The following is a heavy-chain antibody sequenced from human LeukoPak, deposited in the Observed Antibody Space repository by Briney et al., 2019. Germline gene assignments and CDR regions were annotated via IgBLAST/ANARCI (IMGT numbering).Heavy chain of an antibody. Sequence: GASLRLSCAGSGFTFSSYSMNWVRQAPGKGLEWVSSISSSSSYIYYADSVKGRFTISRDNAKNSLYLQMNSLRAEDTAVYYCASISAVEFDYWGQGTLVTVSS. J-gene: IGHJ4*02. CDR3: ASISAVEFDY. CDR1: GFTFSSYS. CDR2: ISSSSSYI. V-gene: IGHV3-21*01. D-gene: IGHD6-19*01.